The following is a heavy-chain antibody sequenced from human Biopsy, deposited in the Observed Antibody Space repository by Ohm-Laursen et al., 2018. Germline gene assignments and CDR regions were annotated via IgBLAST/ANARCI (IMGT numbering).Heavy chain of an antibody. J-gene: IGHJ4*02. D-gene: IGHD3-10*01. CDR3: TNSLGGAY. CDR1: DGSINDYF. V-gene: IGHV4-4*07. CDR2: VFRNEAT. Sequence: SETLSLTCNVSDGSINDYFWSWVRQPAGKGLEWIGRVFRNEATNYNPSLKGRVTMSIDRSKSQFSLTLRSVTAADTAVYYYTNSLGGAYWGPGILVTVSS.